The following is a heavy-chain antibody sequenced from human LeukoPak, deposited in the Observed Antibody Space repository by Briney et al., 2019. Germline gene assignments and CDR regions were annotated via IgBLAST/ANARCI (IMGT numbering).Heavy chain of an antibody. J-gene: IGHJ4*02. V-gene: IGHV3-74*01. D-gene: IGHD1-26*01. CDR3: VRGASGGHYVIDY. CDR2: ISPDGRST. CDR1: GFTYGNYS. Sequence: PGGSLRLSCAASGFTYGNYSMHWVRQAPGKGLVWVSRISPDGRSTNYADFVKGRFTVSRDNAMNTVYLQMNSLRTEDTAVYYCVRGASGGHYVIDYWGQGTLVTVSS.